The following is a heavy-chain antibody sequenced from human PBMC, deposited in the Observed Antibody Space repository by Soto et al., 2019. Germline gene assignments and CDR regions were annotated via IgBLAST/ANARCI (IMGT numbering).Heavy chain of an antibody. Sequence: PGGSLRLSCAASGFTFGSHAMIWVRQAPGKGLEWVSAISGSGGSAYYADSVKGRSTISRDNSINTLYLQMNSLRAEDAALYYCAKEPYSDFWSAYYYFDYWGQGTLVTVSS. J-gene: IGHJ4*02. CDR1: GFTFGSHA. CDR2: ISGSGGSA. V-gene: IGHV3-23*01. CDR3: AKEPYSDFWSAYYYFDY. D-gene: IGHD3-3*01.